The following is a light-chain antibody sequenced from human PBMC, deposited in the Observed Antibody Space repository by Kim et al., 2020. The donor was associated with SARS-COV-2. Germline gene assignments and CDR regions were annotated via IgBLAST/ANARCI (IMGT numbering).Light chain of an antibody. J-gene: IGLJ2*01. CDR1: SSDVGAYNY. V-gene: IGLV2-14*03. CDR3: SSYASGGIL. CDR2: DVT. Sequence: QSALTQPASVSGSPGQSITISCTGTSSDVGAYNYVSWYQQHPGKAPKLMIYDVTNRPSGVSDRFSGSKSGNTASLTISGLQAEDEADYYCSSYASGGILFGGGTQLTVL.